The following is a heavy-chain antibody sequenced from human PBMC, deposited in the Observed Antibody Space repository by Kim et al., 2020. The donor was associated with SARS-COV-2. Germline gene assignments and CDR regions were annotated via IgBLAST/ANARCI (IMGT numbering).Heavy chain of an antibody. V-gene: IGHV1-2*02. J-gene: IGHJ4*02. CDR3: ASRGSLKAGYYFDY. D-gene: IGHD6-13*01. Sequence: AQKFQGRVTMTRDTSISTAYMELSRLRSDDTAVYYCASRGSLKAGYYFDYWGQGTLVTVSS.